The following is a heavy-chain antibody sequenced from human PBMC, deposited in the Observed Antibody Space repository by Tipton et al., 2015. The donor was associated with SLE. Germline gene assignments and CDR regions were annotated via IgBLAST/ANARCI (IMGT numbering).Heavy chain of an antibody. CDR3: AKSDNMVRGVADY. CDR2: IWYDGSNK. Sequence: SLRLSCAASGFTFSSYGMHWVRQAPGKGLEWVAVIWYDGSNKYYADSVKGRFTISRDNSKNTLYLQMNSLRAEDTAVYYCAKSDNMVRGVADYWDQGTLVTVSS. J-gene: IGHJ4*02. V-gene: IGHV3-33*06. CDR1: GFTFSSYG. D-gene: IGHD3-10*01.